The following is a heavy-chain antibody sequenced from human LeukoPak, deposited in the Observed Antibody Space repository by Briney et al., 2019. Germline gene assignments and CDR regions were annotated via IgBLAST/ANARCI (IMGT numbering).Heavy chain of an antibody. CDR2: IKQDGSDK. D-gene: IGHD5-18*01. J-gene: IGHJ4*02. CDR3: ARPSIFPRGYSYALDY. CDR1: GFTFTKYW. V-gene: IGHV3-7*01. Sequence: PGGSLRLSCAASGFTFTKYWMSWVRQAPGKGLEWVGNIKQDGSDKNYMDSVKGRFTISRDNTKNSVYLQMNSLRAEDTAVYYCARPSIFPRGYSYALDYWGQGTLVTVSS.